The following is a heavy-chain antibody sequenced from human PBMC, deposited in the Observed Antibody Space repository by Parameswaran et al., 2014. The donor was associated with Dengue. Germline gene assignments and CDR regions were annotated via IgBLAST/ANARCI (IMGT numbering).Heavy chain of an antibody. D-gene: IGHD3-10*01. Sequence: WVRQAPGQRLEWMGWINAGNGNTKYSQKFQGRVTITRDTSASTAYMELSSLRSEDTAVYYCARDRITMVLYGMDVWAKDYGHVSS. CDR2: INAGNGNT. J-gene: IGHJ6*04. V-gene: IGHV1-3*01. CDR3: ARDRITMVLYGMDV.